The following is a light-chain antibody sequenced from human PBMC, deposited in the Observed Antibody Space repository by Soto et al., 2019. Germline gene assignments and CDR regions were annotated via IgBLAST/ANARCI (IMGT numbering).Light chain of an antibody. Sequence: DIQMTQSPSSLSASVGDRVTITCRASQSISTYLNWYQHKPGQAPKVLIYAVSSLQRGVPSRFRGSGSGTDFSLTITSLQPEDSATNCWQPRYGTPGTFGQGTKVDIK. V-gene: IGKV1-39*01. CDR1: QSISTY. CDR2: AVS. J-gene: IGKJ1*01. CDR3: QPRYGTPGT.